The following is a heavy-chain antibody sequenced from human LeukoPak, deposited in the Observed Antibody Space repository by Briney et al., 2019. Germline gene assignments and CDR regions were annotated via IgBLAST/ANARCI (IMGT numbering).Heavy chain of an antibody. CDR3: ARISQNYGDYGGFDP. CDR2: IDWDDDK. CDR1: GFSLSTTGMC. Sequence: SGPALVKPTQTLTLTCTFSGFSLSTTGMCVTWIRQPPGKSLEWLARIDWDDDKYYSTSLKTRLTISKDTSKNQVVLTMTNVDPVDTATYYCARISQNYGDYGGFDPWGQGTLVTVSS. J-gene: IGHJ5*02. D-gene: IGHD4-17*01. V-gene: IGHV2-70*11.